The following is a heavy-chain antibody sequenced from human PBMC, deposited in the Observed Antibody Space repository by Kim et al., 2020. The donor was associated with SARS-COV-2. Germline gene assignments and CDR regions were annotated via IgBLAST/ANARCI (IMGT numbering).Heavy chain of an antibody. CDR3: ARDSSSWYLHANNWFDP. D-gene: IGHD6-13*01. CDR2: INPNSGGT. V-gene: IGHV1-2*06. J-gene: IGHJ5*02. Sequence: ASVKVSCKASGYTFTGYYMHWVRQAPGQGLEWMGRINPNSGGTNYAQKFQGRVTMTRDTSISTAYMELSRLRSDDTAVYYCARDSSSWYLHANNWFDPWGQGTLVTVSS. CDR1: GYTFTGYY.